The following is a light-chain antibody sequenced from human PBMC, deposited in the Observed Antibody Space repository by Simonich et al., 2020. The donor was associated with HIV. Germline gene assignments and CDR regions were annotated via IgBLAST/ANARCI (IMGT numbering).Light chain of an antibody. Sequence: DIVMTQSPDSLAVSLGERATINCKSSKSVLYSSNNKNYLAWYQQKPVQPPKLLIYWASTRESGVPDRFSGSGSGPDFTLTISSLQAEDVAVYYCQQYYDTPYTFGQGTKLEIK. J-gene: IGKJ2*01. CDR1: KSVLYSSNNKNY. CDR2: WAS. CDR3: QQYYDTPYT. V-gene: IGKV4-1*01.